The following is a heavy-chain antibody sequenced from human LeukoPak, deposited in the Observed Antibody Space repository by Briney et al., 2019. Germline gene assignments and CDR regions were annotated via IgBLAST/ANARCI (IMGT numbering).Heavy chain of an antibody. CDR2: INPSGGST. CDR1: GYTFTSYY. D-gene: IGHD3-22*01. J-gene: IGHJ3*02. V-gene: IGHV1-46*01. CDR3: ARDSRETYYYDSRWGADAFDI. Sequence: ASVKVSCKASGYTFTSYYMHWVRQAPGQGLEWMGIINPSGGSTSYAQKFHGRVTMTRDTSTSTVYMELSSLRSEHMAVYYCARDSRETYYYDSRWGADAFDIWGQGTMVTVSS.